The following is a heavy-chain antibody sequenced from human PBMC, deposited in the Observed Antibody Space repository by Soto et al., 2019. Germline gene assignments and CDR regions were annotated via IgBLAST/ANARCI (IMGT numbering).Heavy chain of an antibody. J-gene: IGHJ4*02. CDR2: IWYDGSNK. CDR1: GFTFSSYG. D-gene: IGHD5-12*01. CDR3: ATGLVEMATIRSDY. V-gene: IGHV3-33*01. Sequence: GGSLRLSCAASGFTFSSYGMHWVRQAPGKGLEWVAVIWYDGSNKYYADSVKGRFTISRDNSKNTLYLQMNSLRAEDTAVYYCATGLVEMATIRSDYWGQGTLVTVSS.